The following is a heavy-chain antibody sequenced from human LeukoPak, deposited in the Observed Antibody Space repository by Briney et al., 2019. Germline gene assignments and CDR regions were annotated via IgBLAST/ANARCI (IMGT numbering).Heavy chain of an antibody. CDR1: GFTFDYSA. V-gene: IGHV3-23*01. Sequence: GGSLRLSCAASGFTFDYSAMTWVRQAPEKGLEWVSTINTGDITFYANSVKGRFTVSRDNSKNTLYLQMNSLRAEDTAVYYCAKVLTYCTSISCVRGGFDYWGQGTLVTVSS. CDR3: AKVLTYCTSISCVRGGFDY. CDR2: INTGDIT. D-gene: IGHD2-2*01. J-gene: IGHJ4*02.